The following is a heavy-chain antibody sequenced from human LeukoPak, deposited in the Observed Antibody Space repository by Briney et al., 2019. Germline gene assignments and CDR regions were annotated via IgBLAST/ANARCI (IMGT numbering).Heavy chain of an antibody. CDR2: ISAYNGNT. Sequence: ASVKVSCKASGYTFTSYGISWVRQAPGQGLEWMGWISAYNGNTNYAQKLQGRVTMTTDTSTSTAYMELRSLRSDDTAVYYCARISSAARPPYDAFDIWGQGTMVTVSS. CDR1: GYTFTSYG. D-gene: IGHD6-13*01. J-gene: IGHJ3*02. CDR3: ARISSAARPPYDAFDI. V-gene: IGHV1-18*01.